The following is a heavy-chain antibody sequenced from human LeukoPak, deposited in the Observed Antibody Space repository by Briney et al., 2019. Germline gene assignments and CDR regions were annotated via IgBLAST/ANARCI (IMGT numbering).Heavy chain of an antibody. Sequence: GGSLRLSCAASGFTFSSYAMSWVRQAPGKGLEWVSAISGSGGSTYYADSVKGRFTISRDNSKNTLYLQMNSLSAEDTAVYYCAKSLTLFGEFFGGMYGWGKGTTVTVSS. J-gene: IGHJ6*03. D-gene: IGHD3-10*01. CDR1: GFTFSSYA. V-gene: IGHV3-23*01. CDR2: ISGSGGST. CDR3: AKSLTLFGEFFGGMYG.